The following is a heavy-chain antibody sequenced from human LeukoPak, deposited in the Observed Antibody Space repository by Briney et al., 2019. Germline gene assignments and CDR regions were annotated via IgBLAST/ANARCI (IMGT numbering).Heavy chain of an antibody. CDR1: GGTFSSYA. CDR2: IIPIFGTA. D-gene: IGHD3-16*02. Sequence: ASVKVSCKASGGTFSSYAISWVRQAPGQGLEWMGGIIPIFGTANYAQKFQGRVTITADESTSTAYMELSSLRSEDTAVYYCARADMITFGGVIVPHFDYWGQGTLVTVSS. CDR3: ARADMITFGGVIVPHFDY. V-gene: IGHV1-69*13. J-gene: IGHJ4*02.